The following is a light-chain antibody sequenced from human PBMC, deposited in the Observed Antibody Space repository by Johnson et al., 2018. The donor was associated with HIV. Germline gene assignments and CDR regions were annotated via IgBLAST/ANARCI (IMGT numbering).Light chain of an antibody. Sequence: QSVLTQPPSVSAAPGQKVTISCSGSSSNIGRNYVSWFQQLPGTAPKLLIFDNNKRPSGIPDRFSASKSGTSATLGITGLQTGDEADYYCGTWDSSLSAGVFGTGTKVTGL. CDR1: SSNIGRNY. V-gene: IGLV1-51*01. CDR3: GTWDSSLSAGV. J-gene: IGLJ1*01. CDR2: DNN.